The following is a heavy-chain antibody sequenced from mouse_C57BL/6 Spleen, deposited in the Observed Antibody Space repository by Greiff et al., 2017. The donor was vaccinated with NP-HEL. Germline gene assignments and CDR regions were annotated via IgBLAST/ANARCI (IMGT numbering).Heavy chain of an antibody. CDR2: IYPGSGST. CDR3: ARSGYYGNYSDY. CDR1: GYTFTSYW. J-gene: IGHJ2*01. V-gene: IGHV1-55*01. Sequence: QVQLQQPGAELVKPGASVKMSCKASGYTFTSYWITWVKQRPGQGLEWIGDIYPGSGSTNYNEKFKSKATLTVDTSSSTAYMQLSSLTSEDSAVYYCARSGYYGNYSDYWGQGTTLTVSS. D-gene: IGHD2-1*01.